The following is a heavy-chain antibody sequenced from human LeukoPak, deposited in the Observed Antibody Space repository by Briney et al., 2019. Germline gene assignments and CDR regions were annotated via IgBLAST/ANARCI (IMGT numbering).Heavy chain of an antibody. D-gene: IGHD3-10*01. J-gene: IGHJ2*01. CDR3: ARVGDHYHWYFDL. Sequence: GGPLSLSCAACGFTVGSKYRRWVRQAPGKGVEGVTILYSGGDTKYTDSVKGRFTISRDKSRNTLSLQKNSLHAADTAVYFFARVGDHYHWYFDLWRRGTFVTVSS. CDR1: GFTVGSKY. CDR2: LYSGGDT. V-gene: IGHV3-53*01.